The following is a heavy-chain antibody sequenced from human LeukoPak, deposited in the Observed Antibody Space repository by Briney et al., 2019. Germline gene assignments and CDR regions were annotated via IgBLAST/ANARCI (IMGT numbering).Heavy chain of an antibody. Sequence: GGSLRLSCGAHGFTFSTYSMGWVRRAPGRGLEWVSTISGGGESTDYADSVKGRFTISRDNSKNTLYLQMNSLRAEDTAVYYCAKGGGWYNNWFDPWGQGTLVTVSS. CDR2: ISGGGEST. V-gene: IGHV3-23*01. J-gene: IGHJ5*02. D-gene: IGHD6-19*01. CDR3: AKGGGWYNNWFDP. CDR1: GFTFSTYS.